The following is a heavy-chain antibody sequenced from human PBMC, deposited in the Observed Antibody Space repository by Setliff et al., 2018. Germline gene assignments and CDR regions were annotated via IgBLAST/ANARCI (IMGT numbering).Heavy chain of an antibody. CDR1: GYTFTGYY. CDR3: ATERGLVVSATDYYYYMDV. D-gene: IGHD2-15*01. V-gene: IGHV1-18*04. Sequence: ASVKVSCKASGYTFTGYYIHWVRQAPGQGLEWMGWISGYNGYTVYAQKLQGRVTLTTDTSTGTAYMEVRSLRSDDTAQYYCATERGLVVSATDYYYYMDVWGKGIMVTVSS. CDR2: ISGYNGYT. J-gene: IGHJ6*03.